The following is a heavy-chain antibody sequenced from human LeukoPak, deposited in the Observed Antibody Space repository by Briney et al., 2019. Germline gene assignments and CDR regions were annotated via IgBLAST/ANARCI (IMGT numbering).Heavy chain of an antibody. J-gene: IGHJ4*02. CDR1: GGTFSSYA. CDR3: ARPRPDYGDYEFDY. D-gene: IGHD4-17*01. Sequence: ASVKVSCQASGGTFSSYAISWVRQAAGQGLEWMGRIIPILGIANYAQKFQGKVTITADKSTSTAYMELSSLRSEDTAVYYCARPRPDYGDYEFDYWGQGTLVTVSS. CDR2: IIPILGIA. V-gene: IGHV1-69*04.